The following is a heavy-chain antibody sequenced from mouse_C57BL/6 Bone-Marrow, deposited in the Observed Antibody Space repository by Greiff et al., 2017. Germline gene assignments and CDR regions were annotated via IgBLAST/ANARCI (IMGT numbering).Heavy chain of an antibody. CDR3: STVYGNFAWFAY. Sequence: EVQLQQSGAELVRPGASVKLSCTASGFNINDYYMHWVKQRPEQGLEWIGRIDPEDGDTEYAPKFQGKATMTADTYSNTAYLQLSSLTSEDAAVYYCSTVYGNFAWFAYWGQGTLVTVSA. J-gene: IGHJ3*01. V-gene: IGHV14-1*01. D-gene: IGHD2-1*01. CDR2: IDPEDGDT. CDR1: GFNINDYY.